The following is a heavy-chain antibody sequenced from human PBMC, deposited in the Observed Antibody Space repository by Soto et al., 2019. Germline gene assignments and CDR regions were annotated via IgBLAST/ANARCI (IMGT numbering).Heavy chain of an antibody. CDR2: ISIVSGSI. V-gene: IGHV3-48*02. Sequence: DVQLVESGGGLVQPGGSRRVSCAASGFSFSNYAMNWVRQAPGKGLEWVSYISIVSGSIFYADPVKGRFTISRDDAKNSLYLQMNTLRDEDKDVYYCVRDDRWAFDFWGQGTMVTVSS. J-gene: IGHJ3*01. CDR1: GFSFSNYA. CDR3: VRDDRWAFDF. D-gene: IGHD3-22*01.